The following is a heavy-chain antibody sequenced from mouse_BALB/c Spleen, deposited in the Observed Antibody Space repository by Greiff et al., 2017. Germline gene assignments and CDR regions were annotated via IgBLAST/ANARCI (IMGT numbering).Heavy chain of an antibody. D-gene: IGHD1-1*01. Sequence: QVQLQQSGAELVRPGTSVKVSCKASGYAFTNYLIEWVKQRPGQGLEWIGVINPGSGGTNYNEKFKSKATLTVDTSSSTAYMQLSSLTSEDSAVYYCTSHYYGSSPWFAYWGQGTLVTVSA. CDR1: GYAFTNYL. V-gene: IGHV1-54*01. CDR2: INPGSGGT. CDR3: TSHYYGSSPWFAY. J-gene: IGHJ3*01.